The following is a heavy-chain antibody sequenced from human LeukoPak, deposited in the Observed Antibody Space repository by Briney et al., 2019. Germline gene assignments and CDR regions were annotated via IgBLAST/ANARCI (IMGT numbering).Heavy chain of an antibody. V-gene: IGHV4-30-4*01. CDR3: ARDPLVVPAAMGDGNYYYYYMDV. CDR1: GGSINNGGYY. CDR2: IYYSGSS. D-gene: IGHD2-2*01. J-gene: IGHJ6*03. Sequence: SETLSLTCTVSGGSINNGGYYWSWIRQHPGKGLEWIGYIYYSGSSYYNPSLRSRVTISVDTSKNQFSLKLSSVTAADTAVYYCARDPLVVPAAMGDGNYYYYYMDVWGKGTTVTVSS.